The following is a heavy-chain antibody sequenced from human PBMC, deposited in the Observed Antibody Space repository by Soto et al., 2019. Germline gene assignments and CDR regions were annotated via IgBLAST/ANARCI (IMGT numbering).Heavy chain of an antibody. CDR1: GFTFSSYG. J-gene: IGHJ5*02. CDR3: ANHTGLGCTYEP. Sequence: SLRLSCAASGFTFSSYGMHWVRQAPGKGLEWVAVISYDGSNKYYADSVKGRFTISRDNSKNTLYLQMNSLRAEDTAVYYCANHTGLGCTYEPWGQGTLVTVSS. D-gene: IGHD5-18*01. CDR2: ISYDGSNK. V-gene: IGHV3-30*18.